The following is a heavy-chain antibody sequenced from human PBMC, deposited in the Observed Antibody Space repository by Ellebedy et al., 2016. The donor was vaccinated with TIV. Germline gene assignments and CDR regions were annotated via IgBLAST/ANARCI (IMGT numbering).Heavy chain of an antibody. CDR1: GGSISSSSYY. V-gene: IGHV4-39*01. CDR3: ARGGYSGYDWGLYYYYYGMDV. J-gene: IGHJ6*02. CDR2: IYYSGST. D-gene: IGHD5-12*01. Sequence: GSLRLSCTVSGGSISSSSYYWGWIRQPPGKGLEWIGSIYYSGSTYYNPSLKSRVTISVDTSKNQFSLKLSSVTAADTAVYYCARGGYSGYDWGLYYYYYGMDVWGQGTTVTVSS.